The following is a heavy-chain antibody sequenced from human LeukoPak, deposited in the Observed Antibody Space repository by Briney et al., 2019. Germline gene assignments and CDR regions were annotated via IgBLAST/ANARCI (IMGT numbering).Heavy chain of an antibody. D-gene: IGHD5-12*01. Sequence: SETLSLTCTVSGGSISSYYWSWIRQPPGKGLEWIGYIYYSGSTSYNPSLKSRVTISVDTSKNQFSLKVSSVTAADTAVYYCARRATYYYYMDVWGKGTTVTVSS. CDR1: GGSISSYY. CDR3: ARRATYYYYMDV. CDR2: IYYSGST. J-gene: IGHJ6*03. V-gene: IGHV4-59*08.